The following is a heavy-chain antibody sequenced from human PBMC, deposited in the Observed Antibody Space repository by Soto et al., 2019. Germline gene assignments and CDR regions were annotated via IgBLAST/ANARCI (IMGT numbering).Heavy chain of an antibody. CDR3: AKDAALWFGELFWHYYYYGMDV. D-gene: IGHD3-10*01. V-gene: IGHV3-30*18. CDR2: ISYDGSNK. CDR1: GFTFSSYG. Sequence: QVQLVESGGGVVQPGRSLRLSCAASGFTFSSYGMHWVRQAPGKGLEWVAVISYDGSNKYYVDSVKGRFTISRDNSKNTLYLQMNSLRAEDTAVYYCAKDAALWFGELFWHYYYYGMDVWGQGTTVTVSS. J-gene: IGHJ6*02.